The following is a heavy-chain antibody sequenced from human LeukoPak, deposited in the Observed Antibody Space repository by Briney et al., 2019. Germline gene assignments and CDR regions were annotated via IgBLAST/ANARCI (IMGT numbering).Heavy chain of an antibody. CDR2: IYHSGST. D-gene: IGHD6-19*01. CDR1: GGSISSSNW. Sequence: SETLSLTCAVSGGSISSSNWWSWIRQPPGKGLEWIGEIYHSGSTNYNPSLKSRVTISVDTSKNQFSLKLSSVTAADTAVYYCARQWVAVADPTWFDPWGQGTLVTVSS. J-gene: IGHJ5*02. V-gene: IGHV4-4*02. CDR3: ARQWVAVADPTWFDP.